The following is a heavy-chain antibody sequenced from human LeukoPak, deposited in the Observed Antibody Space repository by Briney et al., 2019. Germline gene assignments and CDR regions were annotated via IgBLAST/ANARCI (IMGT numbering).Heavy chain of an antibody. CDR3: ARFPQDGMDV. Sequence: GGSLRLSCAVSGFTFSSYWMSWVRQAPGKGLEWVANIKQDGSEKYYVDSVKGRFTISRDNAKNSLYLQMNSLRVEDTAVYYRARFPQDGMDVWGQGTTVTVSS. J-gene: IGHJ6*02. CDR1: GFTFSSYW. V-gene: IGHV3-7*01. CDR2: IKQDGSEK.